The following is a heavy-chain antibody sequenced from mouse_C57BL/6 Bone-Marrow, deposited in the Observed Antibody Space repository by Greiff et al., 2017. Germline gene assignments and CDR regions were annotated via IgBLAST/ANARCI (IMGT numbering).Heavy chain of an antibody. V-gene: IGHV1-81*01. CDR2: IYPRSGNT. Sequence: VQLQQSRAELARPGASVKLSCKASGYTFTSYGISWVKQRTGQGLEWIGEIYPRSGNTYYNEKFKGKATLTADKSSSTAYMELRSLTSEDSAVYFCVPTIVTTRGYYFDYWGQGTTLTVSS. D-gene: IGHD2-5*01. CDR1: GYTFTSYG. CDR3: VPTIVTTRGYYFDY. J-gene: IGHJ2*01.